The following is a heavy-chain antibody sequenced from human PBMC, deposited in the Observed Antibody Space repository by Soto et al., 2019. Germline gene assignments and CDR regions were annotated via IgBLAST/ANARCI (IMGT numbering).Heavy chain of an antibody. CDR1: GYSFTSYG. CDR3: ARYKARALYYYYGMDV. J-gene: IGHJ6*02. Sequence: GASVKVSCKASGYSFTSYGISWVRQAPGQGLEWMGWISAYNGNTNYAQKLQGRVTMTTDTSTSTAYMELRSLRSDDTAVYYCARYKARALYYYYGMDVWGQGTTVTVSS. D-gene: IGHD1-20*01. CDR2: ISAYNGNT. V-gene: IGHV1-18*01.